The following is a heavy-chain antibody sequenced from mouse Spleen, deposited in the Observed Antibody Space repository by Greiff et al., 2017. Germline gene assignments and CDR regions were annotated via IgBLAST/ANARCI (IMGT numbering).Heavy chain of an antibody. D-gene: IGHD2-10*02. CDR1: GYTFTSYW. Sequence: QVQLQQSGPELVKPGASVKLSCKASGYTFTSYWMHWVKQRPGQGLEWIGEIDPSDSYTNYNQKFKGKATLTVDKSSSTAYMQLSSLTSEDSAVYYCASGEYGNGGFAYWGQGTLVTVSA. CDR2: IDPSDSYT. CDR3: ASGEYGNGGFAY. J-gene: IGHJ3*01. V-gene: IGHV1-69*02.